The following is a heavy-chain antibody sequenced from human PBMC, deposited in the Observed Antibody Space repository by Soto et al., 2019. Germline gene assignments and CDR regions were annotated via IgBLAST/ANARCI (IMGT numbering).Heavy chain of an antibody. CDR2: INPSGGST. V-gene: IGHV1-46*01. J-gene: IGHJ6*02. Sequence: ASVKVSCKASGYTFTSCYMHWVRQAPGQGLEWMGIINPSGGSTSYAQKFQGRVTMTRDTSTSTVYMELSSLRSEDTAVYYCARDRSITIFGVVIMGYYGMDVCGQGTTVTVSS. D-gene: IGHD3-3*01. CDR1: GYTFTSCY. CDR3: ARDRSITIFGVVIMGYYGMDV.